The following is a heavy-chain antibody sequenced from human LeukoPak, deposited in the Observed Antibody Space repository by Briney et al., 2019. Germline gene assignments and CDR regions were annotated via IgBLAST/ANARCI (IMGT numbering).Heavy chain of an antibody. J-gene: IGHJ4*02. V-gene: IGHV3-11*01. CDR2: ISSSGSTI. CDR3: ARDRSSSVVAAAGTSGY. CDR1: GFTFIDYY. Sequence: GGSLRLSCAASGFTFIDYYMSWIRQAPGKELHWFSYISSSGSTIYYADSVKGRFTISRDNAKNSLYLQMNSLRAEDTAVYYCARDRSSSVVAAAGTSGYWGQGTLVTVSS. D-gene: IGHD6-13*01.